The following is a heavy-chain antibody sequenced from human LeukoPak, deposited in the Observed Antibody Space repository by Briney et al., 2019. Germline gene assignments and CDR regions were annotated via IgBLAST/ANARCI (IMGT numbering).Heavy chain of an antibody. CDR3: ARVETYYYGLDV. Sequence: SETLSLTCTVSGGSISDYLWIWIRQPPGKGLEWIGHISYSGSTKYNPSLKTRVTMSIDASKRQFSLNLPSVTAADTAVYYCARVETYYYGLDVWGQGTTVTVSS. V-gene: IGHV4-59*12. CDR1: GGSISDYL. J-gene: IGHJ6*02. D-gene: IGHD1-1*01. CDR2: ISYSGST.